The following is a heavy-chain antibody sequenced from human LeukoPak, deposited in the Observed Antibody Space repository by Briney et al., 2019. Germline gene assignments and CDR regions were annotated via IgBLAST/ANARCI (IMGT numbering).Heavy chain of an antibody. D-gene: IGHD5-18*01. J-gene: IGHJ6*02. V-gene: IGHV1-2*02. CDR2: INPNSGGT. Sequence: ASVKVSCKASGYTFTGYYMHWVRQAPGQGLEWMGWINPNSGGTNHAQKFQGRVTMTRDTSISTAYMELSRLRSDDTAVYYCARGRTAMDADYYYYGMDVWGQGTTVTVSS. CDR1: GYTFTGYY. CDR3: ARGRTAMDADYYYYGMDV.